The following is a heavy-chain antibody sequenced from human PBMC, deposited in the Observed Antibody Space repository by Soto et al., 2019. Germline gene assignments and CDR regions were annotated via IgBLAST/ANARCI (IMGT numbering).Heavy chain of an antibody. CDR1: GGTFSSYA. CDR2: IIPIFGTA. J-gene: IGHJ4*02. CDR3: ARGRGYCSGGSCYGFDY. D-gene: IGHD2-15*01. Sequence: QVQLVQSGAEVKKPGSSVKVSCKASGGTFSSYAISWVRQAPGQGLEWMGGIIPIFGTANYAQKFQGRVTITADESTSTAYMELSSLRSEDTAVYYCARGRGYCSGGSCYGFDYWGQGTLVTVSS. V-gene: IGHV1-69*01.